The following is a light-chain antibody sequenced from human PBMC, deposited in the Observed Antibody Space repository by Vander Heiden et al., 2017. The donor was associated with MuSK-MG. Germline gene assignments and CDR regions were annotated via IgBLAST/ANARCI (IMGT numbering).Light chain of an antibody. Sequence: DLQMTQPPSSLSASVGDRVTITCQASQDISNYLNWYQQKPGKAPKLLIYDASNLETGVPSRFSGSGSGTDFTFTISSLQPEDFATYYCQQDYNPLDTFGHGTKVDIK. V-gene: IGKV1-33*01. CDR1: QDISNY. CDR3: QQDYNPLDT. J-gene: IGKJ3*01. CDR2: DAS.